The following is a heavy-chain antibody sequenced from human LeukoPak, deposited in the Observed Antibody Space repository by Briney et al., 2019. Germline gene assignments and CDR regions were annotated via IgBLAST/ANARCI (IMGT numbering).Heavy chain of an antibody. V-gene: IGHV3-73*01. CDR3: TRPYEDYDRYFDL. J-gene: IGHJ2*01. Sequence: GGSLRLSCAASGFTFSGSAMHWVRQASGKGLEWVGGIRSKPYNYATAYAASVKGRFTISRDDSKNTAYLQLNSPKTEDTAVYYCTRPYEDYDRYFDLLGRGTLVTVSS. CDR2: IRSKPYNYAT. CDR1: GFTFSGSA. D-gene: IGHD4-17*01.